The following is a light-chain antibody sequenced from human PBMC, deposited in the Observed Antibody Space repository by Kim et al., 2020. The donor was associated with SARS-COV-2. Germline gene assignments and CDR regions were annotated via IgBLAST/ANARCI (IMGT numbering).Light chain of an antibody. CDR1: TSNIGSNT. CDR2: SEI. J-gene: IGLJ1*01. CDR3: AAWDDSLNGYV. Sequence: ELTQPPSVSGTPGQRVTISCSGSTSNIGSNTVNWYQQLPGTAPKLLIYSEIQRPSGVPDRFSGSKSGTSASLAISGLHSEDEADYYCAAWDDSLNGYVFGTGTKVTVL. V-gene: IGLV1-44*01.